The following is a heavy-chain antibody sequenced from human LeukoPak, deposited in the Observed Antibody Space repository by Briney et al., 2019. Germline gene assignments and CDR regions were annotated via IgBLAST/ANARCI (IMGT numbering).Heavy chain of an antibody. Sequence: GESLQISCKGSGYSFTSYWIGWVRQMPGKGLEWMGIIYPGDSDTRYSPSFQGQVTISADKSISTAYLQWSSLKASDTAMYYCARLWFDTGDAFDIWGQGTMVTVSS. CDR2: IYPGDSDT. CDR3: ARLWFDTGDAFDI. CDR1: GYSFTSYW. D-gene: IGHD3-10*01. J-gene: IGHJ3*02. V-gene: IGHV5-51*01.